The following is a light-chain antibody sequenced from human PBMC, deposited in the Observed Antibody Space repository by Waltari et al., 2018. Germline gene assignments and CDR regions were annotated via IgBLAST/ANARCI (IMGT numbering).Light chain of an antibody. J-gene: IGKJ1*01. CDR2: DAS. Sequence: ELVLTQSPAPLSLSPGERATLSCRASQSVSSYLAWYQQKPGQAPRLLIYDASNRATGIAGRFSGSGSGTDFTLTISSLEPEDFAVYYCQQRSNWPRTFGQGTKVEIK. V-gene: IGKV3-11*01. CDR1: QSVSSY. CDR3: QQRSNWPRT.